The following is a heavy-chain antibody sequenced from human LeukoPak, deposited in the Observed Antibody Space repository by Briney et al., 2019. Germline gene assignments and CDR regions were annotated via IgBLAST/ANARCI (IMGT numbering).Heavy chain of an antibody. CDR3: AREYDYGSGSWAY. Sequence: PSETLSLTCTVSGYSISSGHYWGWIRQPPGKGLEWIGSFYHSGSTYYNPSLKSRVTISLDTSKNQFSLKLSSVTAADTAVYYCAREYDYGSGSWAYWGQGSPVTVSS. CDR2: FYHSGST. J-gene: IGHJ4*02. CDR1: GYSISSGHY. V-gene: IGHV4-38-2*02. D-gene: IGHD3-10*01.